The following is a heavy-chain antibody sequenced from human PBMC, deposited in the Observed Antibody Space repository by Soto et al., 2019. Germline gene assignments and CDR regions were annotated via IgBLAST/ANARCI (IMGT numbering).Heavy chain of an antibody. CDR2: IHPSGGSA. D-gene: IGHD2-15*01. V-gene: IGHV1-46*03. J-gene: IGHJ5*02. CDR1: GYTFISYY. CDR3: ARDRSTLGWFDP. Sequence: ASVKVSCKASGYTFISYYMHWVRQAPGQGLEWMGLIHPSGGSATYAQKFQGRVTMTRDTSTSTVYMELNSLRSEDTAVYYCARDRSTLGWFDPWGQGTLVTVSS.